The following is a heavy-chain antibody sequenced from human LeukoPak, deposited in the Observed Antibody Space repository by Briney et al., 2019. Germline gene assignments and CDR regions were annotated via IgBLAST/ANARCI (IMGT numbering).Heavy chain of an antibody. V-gene: IGHV4-34*01. Sequence: SSETLSLTCAVYGGSFSGYYWSWIRQPPGKGPEWIGEINHSGSTNYNPSLKSRVTISVDTSKNQFSLKLSSVTAADTAVYYCASRAGGTFDYWGQGTLVTVSS. CDR1: GGSFSGYY. CDR3: ASRAGGTFDY. D-gene: IGHD3-16*01. CDR2: INHSGST. J-gene: IGHJ4*02.